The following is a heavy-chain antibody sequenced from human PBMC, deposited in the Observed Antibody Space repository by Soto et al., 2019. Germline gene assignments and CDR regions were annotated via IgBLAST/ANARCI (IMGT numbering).Heavy chain of an antibody. D-gene: IGHD2-8*01. CDR1: GGIFSSYA. CDR3: AREYVNNGYGLDV. J-gene: IGHJ6*02. V-gene: IGHV1-69*13. Sequence: SVKVSCKASGGIFSSYAISWVRQDPGQGLEWMGGIIPMFATANYAQKFQGRVTITADESTSTAYMEMSSLRPEDTAVYFCAREYVNNGYGLDVWGQGTTVTVSS. CDR2: IIPMFATA.